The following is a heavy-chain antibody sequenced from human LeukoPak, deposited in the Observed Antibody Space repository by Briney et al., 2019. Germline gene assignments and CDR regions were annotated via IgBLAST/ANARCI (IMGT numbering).Heavy chain of an antibody. J-gene: IGHJ4*02. D-gene: IGHD5-24*01. CDR2: IYTTGTT. V-gene: IGHV4-4*07. CDR3: ARGDGRDGYKGRLDY. Sequence: SETLSLTCTVSGGSINSYYWGWVRQPAGKGLEWIGRIYTTGTTNYSPSLKSRLTMSLDTSKNQFSLKLRSVTAADTAVYYCARGDGRDGYKGRLDYWGQGTLVTVSS. CDR1: GGSINSYY.